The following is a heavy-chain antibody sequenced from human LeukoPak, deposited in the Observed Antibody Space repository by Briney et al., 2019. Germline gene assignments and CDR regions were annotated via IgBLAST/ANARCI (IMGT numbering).Heavy chain of an antibody. D-gene: IGHD6-13*01. V-gene: IGHV1-24*01. CDR1: GYTLTELS. CDR3: AKDALPYSSSWYYFDY. J-gene: IGHJ4*02. Sequence: ASVKVSCKVSGYTLTELSMHWVRQAPGKGLEWMGGFDPEDGETIYAQKFQGRVTMTEDTSTDTAYMELSSLRSEDTALYYCAKDALPYSSSWYYFDYWGQGTLVTVSS. CDR2: FDPEDGET.